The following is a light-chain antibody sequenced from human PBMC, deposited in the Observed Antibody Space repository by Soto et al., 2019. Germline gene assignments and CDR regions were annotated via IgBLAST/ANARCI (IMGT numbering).Light chain of an antibody. CDR2: GAS. V-gene: IGKV3-15*01. Sequence: EVVITQSPATLSVSPGERATLSCRASQSVTTNMAWYQQKPGQAPRLLIYGASTRATGIPARFSGSGSGTDFTPTISSLQSEDFAVYYCQQYNNWPQPFGQGTKV. CDR3: QQYNNWPQP. CDR1: QSVTTN. J-gene: IGKJ1*01.